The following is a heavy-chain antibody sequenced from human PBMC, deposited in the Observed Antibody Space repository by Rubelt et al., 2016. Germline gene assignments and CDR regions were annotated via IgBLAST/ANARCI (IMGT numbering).Heavy chain of an antibody. J-gene: IGHJ4*02. CDR2: IIPLLDTP. D-gene: IGHD2-21*01. CDR3: ARVGDTWGFDY. V-gene: IGHV1-69*08. Sequence: QVQLVQSGAAVKKPGSSVRVSCKASGGSFNSEAISWVRQAPGQGHEWMGRIIPLLDTPSYAQKFQGRVTIGAEKSTTSAIKYLSMLGSEDTAVYYCARVGDTWGFDYWGQGTLVTVSS. CDR1: GGSFNSEA.